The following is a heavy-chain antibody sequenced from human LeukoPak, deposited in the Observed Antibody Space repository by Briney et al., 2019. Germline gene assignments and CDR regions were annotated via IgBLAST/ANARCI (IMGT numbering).Heavy chain of an antibody. CDR2: ISYSGST. CDR1: GFTFSSY. V-gene: IGHV4-59*01. D-gene: IGHD3-10*01. CDR3: ASISSGR. Sequence: GSLRLSCAASGFTFSSYWSWIRQSPGKGLEWIGYISYSGSTNYNPSLKSRVTMSLDTSKNQFSLKLSSVTAADTAVYYCASISSGRWGQGTLVTVSS. J-gene: IGHJ4*02.